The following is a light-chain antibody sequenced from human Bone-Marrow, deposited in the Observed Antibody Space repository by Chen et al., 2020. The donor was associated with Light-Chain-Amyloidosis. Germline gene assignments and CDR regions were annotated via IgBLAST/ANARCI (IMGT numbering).Light chain of an antibody. CDR3: QEYGTSPLT. J-gene: IGKJ4*01. CDR1: QTISSNY. V-gene: IGKV3-20*01. Sequence: EIVLTQSPGTLSLSPGEGANLSCRASQTISSNYLTWYQQKFGQAPRLLIYGSSSRATGIPDRFTVSGSMTDFTLTINRLVPEDFAMYYCQEYGTSPLTSGGGTKVEIK. CDR2: GSS.